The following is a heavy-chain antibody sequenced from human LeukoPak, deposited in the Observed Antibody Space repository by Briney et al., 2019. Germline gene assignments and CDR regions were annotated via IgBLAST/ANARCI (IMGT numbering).Heavy chain of an antibody. CDR3: AGVRIGYCSSTSCSTNWFDP. V-gene: IGHV1-8*01. D-gene: IGHD2-2*02. Sequence: ASVKVSCKASGYTFTSYDINWVRQATGQGLEWMGWMNPNSGNTGYAQKFQGRVTMTRDTSTSTVYMELSSLRSEDTAVYYCAGVRIGYCSSTSCSTNWFDPWGQGTLVTVSS. CDR1: GYTFTSYD. J-gene: IGHJ5*02. CDR2: MNPNSGNT.